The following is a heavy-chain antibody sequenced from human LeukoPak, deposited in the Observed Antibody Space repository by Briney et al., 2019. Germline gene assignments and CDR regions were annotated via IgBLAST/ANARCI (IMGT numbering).Heavy chain of an antibody. CDR2: INSDGSST. CDR3: AAIPWHYYDSSGYSPSFYYGMDV. V-gene: IGHV3-74*01. D-gene: IGHD3-22*01. Sequence: QPGGSLRLSCAASGFTFSSYGMHWVRQAPGKGLVWVSRINSDGSSTSYADSVKGRFTISRDNAKNTLYLQMNSLRAEDTAVYYCAAIPWHYYDSSGYSPSFYYGMDVWGQGTTVTVSS. CDR1: GFTFSSYG. J-gene: IGHJ6*02.